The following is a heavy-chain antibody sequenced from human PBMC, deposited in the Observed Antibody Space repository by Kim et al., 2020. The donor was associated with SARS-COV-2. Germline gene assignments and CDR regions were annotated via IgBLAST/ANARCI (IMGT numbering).Heavy chain of an antibody. Sequence: PSLKSRVTISVDTSKNQFSLKLSSVTAADTAVYYCARVYGGYVSWHYFDYWGQGTLVTVSS. J-gene: IGHJ4*02. CDR3: ARVYGGYVSWHYFDY. V-gene: IGHV4-39*07. D-gene: IGHD4-17*01.